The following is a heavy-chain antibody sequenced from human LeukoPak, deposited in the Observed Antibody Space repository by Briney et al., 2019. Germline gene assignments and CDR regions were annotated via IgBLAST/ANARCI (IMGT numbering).Heavy chain of an antibody. D-gene: IGHD3-3*01. CDR2: EDGET. V-gene: IGHV1-24*01. CDR3: ATGPSNDFWSGYLLDY. J-gene: IGHJ4*02. Sequence: EDGETIYAQKLQGRVTMTEDTSTDTAYMELSSLRSEDTAVYYCATGPSNDFWSGYLLDYWGQGTLVTVSS.